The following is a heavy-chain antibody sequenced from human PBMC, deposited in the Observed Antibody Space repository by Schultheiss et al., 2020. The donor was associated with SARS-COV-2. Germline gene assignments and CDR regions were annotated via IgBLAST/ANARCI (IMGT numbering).Heavy chain of an antibody. Sequence: SETLSLTCTVSGGSITCLNWSWIRQAPGKGLEWIGYVAGRDSFSSGDFNYSPSLESRVTMSVDTSKNQFSLKLSSVTAADTAVYYCARGIGTIIPTALSLRFFYSYHIDVWGKGTTVTVSS. CDR3: ARGIGTIIPTALSLRFFYSYHIDV. D-gene: IGHD2-2*01. CDR2: VAGRDSFSSGDF. CDR1: GGSITCLN. V-gene: IGHV4-59*12. J-gene: IGHJ6*03.